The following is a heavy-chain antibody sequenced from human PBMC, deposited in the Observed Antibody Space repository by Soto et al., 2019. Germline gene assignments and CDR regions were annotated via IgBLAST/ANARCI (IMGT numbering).Heavy chain of an antibody. Sequence: PGESLKISCKGSGYSFTSYWIGWVRQMPGKGLEWMGIIYPGDSDTRYSPSFQGQVTISADKSISTAYLQWSSLKASETAMYYCAKATYYYDSSGYYPMIYYYGMDVWGQGTTVTVSS. CDR1: GYSFTSYW. J-gene: IGHJ6*02. V-gene: IGHV5-51*01. CDR3: AKATYYYDSSGYYPMIYYYGMDV. D-gene: IGHD3-22*01. CDR2: IYPGDSDT.